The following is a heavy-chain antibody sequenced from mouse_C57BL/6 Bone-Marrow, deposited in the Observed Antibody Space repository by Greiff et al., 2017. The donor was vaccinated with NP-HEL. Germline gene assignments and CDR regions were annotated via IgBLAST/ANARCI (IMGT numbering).Heavy chain of an antibody. CDR1: GYTFTSYW. CDR3: ASWIYYGNYGYFDV. CDR2: IDPSDSYT. J-gene: IGHJ1*03. D-gene: IGHD2-1*01. Sequence: QVQLQQPGAELVMPGASVKLSCKASGYTFTSYWMHWVKQRPGQGLEWIGEIDPSDSYTNYNQKFKGKSTLTVDKSSSTAYMQLSSLTSEDSAVYYCASWIYYGNYGYFDVWRTGTTVTVSS. V-gene: IGHV1-69*01.